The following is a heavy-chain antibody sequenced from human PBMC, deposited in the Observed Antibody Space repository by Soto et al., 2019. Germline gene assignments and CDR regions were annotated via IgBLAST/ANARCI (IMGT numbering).Heavy chain of an antibody. Sequence: EVQLLESGGGLVQPGGSLRLSCAASGFPLSTYGMTWVRQAPGKGLEWVSAITGTGGNTYYVDSVKGRFTSSRDNSKNMLYLQVNSLRVEETAVYYCARIRGYWYGLDVWGQGNTVTVSS. V-gene: IGHV3-23*01. J-gene: IGHJ6*02. CDR1: GFPLSTYG. CDR2: ITGTGGNT. CDR3: ARIRGYWYGLDV.